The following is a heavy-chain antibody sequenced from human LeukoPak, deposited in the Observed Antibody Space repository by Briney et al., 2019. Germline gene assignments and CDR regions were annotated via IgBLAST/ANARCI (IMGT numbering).Heavy chain of an antibody. CDR3: ARVVSYCGGDSSCAYNDAFDI. Sequence: GGSLRLSCAASGFTFDDYGMSWVRQAPGKGLEWVSGINRNGGSTGYADSVKGRFTISRDNAKNSLYLQMNSLRAEDTALYYCARVVSYCGGDSSCAYNDAFDIWGQGTMVTVSS. CDR2: INRNGGST. J-gene: IGHJ3*02. V-gene: IGHV3-20*04. D-gene: IGHD2-21*02. CDR1: GFTFDDYG.